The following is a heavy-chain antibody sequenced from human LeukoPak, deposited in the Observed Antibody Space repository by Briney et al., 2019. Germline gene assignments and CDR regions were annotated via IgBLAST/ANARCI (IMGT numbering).Heavy chain of an antibody. CDR3: ARDYDFWSGYPHFDY. D-gene: IGHD3-3*01. CDR2: INPYNGNT. CDR1: GYTFTSYG. V-gene: IGHV1-18*01. J-gene: IGHJ4*02. Sequence: GASVKVSCKASGYTFTSYGISWVRQAPGQGLEWMGWINPYNGNTNYAQKLQGRVTMTTDTSTSTAYMELRSLRSDDTAVYYCARDYDFWSGYPHFDYWGQGTLVTVSS.